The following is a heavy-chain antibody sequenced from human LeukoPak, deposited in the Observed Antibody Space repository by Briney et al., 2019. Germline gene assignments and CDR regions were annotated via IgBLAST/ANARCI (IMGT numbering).Heavy chain of an antibody. CDR3: ARVGDYHYYGMDV. J-gene: IGHJ6*02. V-gene: IGHV1-69*04. CDR2: IIPILGIA. D-gene: IGHD1-26*01. CDR1: GGTLSSYA. Sequence: SVKVSCKASGGTLSSYAISWVRQAPGQGLEWMGRIIPILGIANYAQKFQGRVTITADKSTSTAYMELSSLRSEDTAVYYCARVGDYHYYGMDVWGQGTTVTVSS.